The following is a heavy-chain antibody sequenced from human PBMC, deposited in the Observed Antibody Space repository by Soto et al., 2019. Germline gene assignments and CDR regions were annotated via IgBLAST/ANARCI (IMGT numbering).Heavy chain of an antibody. J-gene: IGHJ4*02. CDR2: IYWDDDK. V-gene: IGHV2-5*02. Sequence: QITLKESGPTLVKPTQTLTLTCTFSGFSLSTSGVGVGWIRQPPGKALEWLALIYWDDDKRYSPSLRSRLTITKDTSKNQVVLTMTNMDPVDTAASYCARSITGTPFDYWGQGTLVTVSS. CDR1: GFSLSTSGVG. CDR3: ARSITGTPFDY. D-gene: IGHD1-20*01.